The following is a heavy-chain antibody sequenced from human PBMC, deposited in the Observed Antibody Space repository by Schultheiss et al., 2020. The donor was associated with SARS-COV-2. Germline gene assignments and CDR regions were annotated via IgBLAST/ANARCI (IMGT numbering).Heavy chain of an antibody. CDR2: ISSSGSTI. V-gene: IGHV3-48*03. CDR1: GFTFSSYE. CDR3: ARPHQQWLDLVGMDV. J-gene: IGHJ6*02. D-gene: IGHD6-19*01. Sequence: GGSLRLSCAASGFTFSSYEMNWVRQAPGKGLEWVSYISSSGSTIYYADSVKGRFTISRDNAKNSLYLQMNSLRAEDTAVYYCARPHQQWLDLVGMDVWGQGTTVTVSS.